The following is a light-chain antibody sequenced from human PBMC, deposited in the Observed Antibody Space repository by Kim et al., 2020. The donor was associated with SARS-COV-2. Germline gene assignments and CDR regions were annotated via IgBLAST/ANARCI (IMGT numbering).Light chain of an antibody. J-gene: IGKJ4*01. CDR1: QSVSTY. V-gene: IGKV3-11*01. CDR3: QQHSNWPPT. Sequence: DIVLPQFPAPLSLSPGERATLSCRASQSVSTYLAWYQHKPGQAPRLLIHDASNRATGIPPRFSGSGSGTDFTLTISSLEPEDFAIYYCQQHSNWPPTFGGGTKLEI. CDR2: DAS.